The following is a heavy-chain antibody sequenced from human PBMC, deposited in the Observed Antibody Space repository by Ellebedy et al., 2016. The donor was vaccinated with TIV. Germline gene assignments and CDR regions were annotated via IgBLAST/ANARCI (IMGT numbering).Heavy chain of an antibody. CDR3: ARGWDAFDV. J-gene: IGHJ3*01. Sequence: ASVKVSXKASGYSFTNYGISWVRQAPGQGLEWLGWISAHNRNTKYAQKLRGRLILTTDTSSSTAYMELRNLGSDDTAVYYCARGWDAFDVWGQGTVVTVSS. CDR2: ISAHNRNT. V-gene: IGHV1-18*01. CDR1: GYSFTNYG.